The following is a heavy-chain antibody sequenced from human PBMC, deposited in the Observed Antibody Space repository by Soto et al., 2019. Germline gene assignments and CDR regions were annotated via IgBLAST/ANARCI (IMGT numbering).Heavy chain of an antibody. V-gene: IGHV4-59*01. CDR1: GGSISSYY. CDR2: IYYSGST. Sequence: PSETLSLTCTVSGGSISSYYWSWIRQPPGKGLEWIGYIYYSGSTNYNPSLKSRVTISVDTSKNQFSLKLSSVTAADTAVYYCASGVGAAHYWGQGTLVTVSS. J-gene: IGHJ4*02. D-gene: IGHD6-13*01. CDR3: ASGVGAAHY.